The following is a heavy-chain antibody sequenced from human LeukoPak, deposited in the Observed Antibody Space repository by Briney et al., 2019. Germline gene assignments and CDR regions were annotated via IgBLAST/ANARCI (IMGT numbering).Heavy chain of an antibody. V-gene: IGHV3-23*01. J-gene: IGHJ6*03. CDR3: ARLGYSSGWYRNYYYYYYMDV. D-gene: IGHD6-19*01. CDR2: ISGSGGST. Sequence: PGGSLRLSCAASGFTFSSFAMSWVRQAPGKGLGWVSAISGSGGSTYYADSVKGRFTISRDSSKNTLYLQMNSLRAEDTAVYYCARLGYSSGWYRNYYYYYYMDVWGKGTTVTVSS. CDR1: GFTFSSFA.